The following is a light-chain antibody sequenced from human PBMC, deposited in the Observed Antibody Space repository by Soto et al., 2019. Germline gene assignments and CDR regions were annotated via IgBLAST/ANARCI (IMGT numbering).Light chain of an antibody. CDR1: QSVRTY. J-gene: IGKJ5*01. CDR2: DAS. Sequence: EIVLTQSPATLSFSPGERATLSCRASQSVRTYLAWYRQKPGQSPRLLIYDASNRATGIPARFSGSGSGTDFTLTISSLEPEDFAVYYCQQRSNWPRITFVQGTRLEIK. V-gene: IGKV3-11*01. CDR3: QQRSNWPRIT.